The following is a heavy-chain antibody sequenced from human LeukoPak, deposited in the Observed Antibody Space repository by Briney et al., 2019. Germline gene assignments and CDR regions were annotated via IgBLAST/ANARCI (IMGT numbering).Heavy chain of an antibody. CDR3: ARDWPNSSGWFTLFDY. Sequence: GGSLRLSCAASGFTFSSYWMNWARQAPGKGLEWVASINHNGNVNYYVDSVKGRFTISRDNAKNSLYLQMNSLRAEDTAVYYCARDWPNSSGWFTLFDYWGQGTLVTVSS. CDR2: INHNGNVN. CDR1: GFTFSSYW. V-gene: IGHV3-7*03. D-gene: IGHD6-19*01. J-gene: IGHJ4*02.